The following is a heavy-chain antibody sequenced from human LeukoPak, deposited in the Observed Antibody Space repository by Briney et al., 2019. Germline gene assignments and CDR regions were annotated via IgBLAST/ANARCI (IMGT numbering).Heavy chain of an antibody. D-gene: IGHD2-15*01. CDR2: ISWNSGSI. J-gene: IGHJ4*02. Sequence: GGSLRLSCAASGFTFDDYAMHWVRQAPGKGLEWVSGISWNSGSIGYADSVKGRFTISRDNAKNSLYLQMSSLRAEDTAVYYCAQLLLRGPTAWGQGTLVTVSS. CDR1: GFTFDDYA. V-gene: IGHV3-9*01. CDR3: AQLLLRGPTA.